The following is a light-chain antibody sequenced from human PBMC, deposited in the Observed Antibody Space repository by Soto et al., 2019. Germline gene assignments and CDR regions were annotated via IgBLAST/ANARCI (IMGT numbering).Light chain of an antibody. CDR1: QSVSSSY. V-gene: IGKV3-20*01. J-gene: IGKJ4*01. CDR3: QHYRTS. CDR2: VAS. Sequence: EIVLTQSPGTLSLSPGERATLSCRASQSVSSSYLAWYQQKPGQPPRLLIYVASSRATGIPDRFSGSGSGTDFTLTITRLEPADFAVYYCQHYRTSFGGGTKVEIK.